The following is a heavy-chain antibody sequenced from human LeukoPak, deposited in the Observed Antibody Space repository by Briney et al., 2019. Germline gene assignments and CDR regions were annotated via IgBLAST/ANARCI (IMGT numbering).Heavy chain of an antibody. Sequence: PGGSLRLSCATSGFTLSNYAMSWVRQAPGKGLEWVAAISGTGGTTYYADSVKGRFTISRENSKNTLHLQMNSLRAEDTAIYYCAKWRLWFGEPTDYWGQGTLVTVSS. CDR1: GFTLSNYA. V-gene: IGHV3-23*01. CDR3: AKWRLWFGEPTDY. D-gene: IGHD3-10*01. J-gene: IGHJ4*02. CDR2: ISGTGGTT.